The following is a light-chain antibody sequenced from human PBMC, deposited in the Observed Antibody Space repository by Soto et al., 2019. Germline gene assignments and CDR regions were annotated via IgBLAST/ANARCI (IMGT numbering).Light chain of an antibody. V-gene: IGKV1-5*03. CDR2: QAS. Sequence: DIQMTQSPSTLSASVGDRVAITCRASQSVSGWLAWYQQKPGKVPKLLIYQASNLEDGVPSRFSGSGSGTEFTLTISSLQPDDSATYYCQHYNDYSYTFGPGTNLEIK. J-gene: IGKJ2*01. CDR1: QSVSGW. CDR3: QHYNDYSYT.